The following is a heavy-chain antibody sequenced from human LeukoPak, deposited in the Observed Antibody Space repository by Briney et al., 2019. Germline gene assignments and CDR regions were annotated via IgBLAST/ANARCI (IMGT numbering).Heavy chain of an antibody. CDR2: IYYSGST. V-gene: IGHV4-59*01. J-gene: IGHJ4*02. CDR1: GGSITSYY. Sequence: SETLSLTCTVSGGSITSYYWSWIRQPPGKGLEWIGYIYYSGSTNYNPSLKSRVTISVDTSKNQFSLKLSSVTAADTAVYYCARGGYLSPFDYWGQGTLVTVSS. D-gene: IGHD3-22*01. CDR3: ARGGYLSPFDY.